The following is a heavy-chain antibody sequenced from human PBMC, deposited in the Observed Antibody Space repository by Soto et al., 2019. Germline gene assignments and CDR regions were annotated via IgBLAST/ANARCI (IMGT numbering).Heavy chain of an antibody. V-gene: IGHV4-39*01. CDR3: ASIAVADTPPNFDY. J-gene: IGHJ4*02. CDR1: GGSISSSSYY. Sequence: PSETLSLTCTVSGGSISSSSYYWGWIRQPPGKGLEWIGSIYYSGSTYYNPSLKSRVTISVDTSKNQFSLKLSSVTAADTAVYYCASIAVADTPPNFDYWGQGTLVTVSS. CDR2: IYYSGST. D-gene: IGHD6-19*01.